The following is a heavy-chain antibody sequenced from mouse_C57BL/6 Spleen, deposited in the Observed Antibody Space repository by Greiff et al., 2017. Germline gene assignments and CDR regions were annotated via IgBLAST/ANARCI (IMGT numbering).Heavy chain of an antibody. Sequence: QVQLQQPGAELVKPGASVKLSCKASGYTFTSYWMHWVKQRPGQGLEWIGMIHPNSGSTNSNEKFKGKATLTVDKSTSTAYMQLSSLTSEDSAVYYCARESYWSAFDYWGQGTTLTVSA. V-gene: IGHV1-64*01. J-gene: IGHJ2*01. CDR1: GYTFTSYW. CDR2: IHPNSGST. CDR3: ARESYWSAFDY. D-gene: IGHD6-1*01.